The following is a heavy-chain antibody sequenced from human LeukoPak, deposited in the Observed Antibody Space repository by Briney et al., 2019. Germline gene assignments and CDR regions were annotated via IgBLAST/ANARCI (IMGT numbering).Heavy chain of an antibody. Sequence: SETLSLTCTVSGGSISSYYWSWIRQPPGKGLEWIGYIYYSGSTNYNPSLKSRVTISVDTSKNQFSLKLSSVTAADTAVYYCARDRSVSSSPGMVVWGQGTTVTVSS. CDR1: GGSISSYY. D-gene: IGHD6-6*01. J-gene: IGHJ6*02. V-gene: IGHV4-59*01. CDR3: ARDRSVSSSPGMVV. CDR2: IYYSGST.